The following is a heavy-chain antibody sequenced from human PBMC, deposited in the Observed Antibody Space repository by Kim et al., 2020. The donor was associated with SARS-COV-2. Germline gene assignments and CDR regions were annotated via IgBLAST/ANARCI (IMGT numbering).Heavy chain of an antibody. D-gene: IGHD6-13*01. J-gene: IGHJ5*02. CDR3: ARSAYSSSWYGEVIGKWFDP. V-gene: IGHV4-39*07. CDR1: GGSISSSSYY. CDR2: IYYSGST. Sequence: SETLSLTCTVSGGSISSSSYYWGWIRQPPGKGLEWIGSIYYSGSTYYNPSLKSRVTISVDTSKNQFSLKLSAVTAADTAVYYCARSAYSSSWYGEVIGKWFDPWRQGTLVTVSS.